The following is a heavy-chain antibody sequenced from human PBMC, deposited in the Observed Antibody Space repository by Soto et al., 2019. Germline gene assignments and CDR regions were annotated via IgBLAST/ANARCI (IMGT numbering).Heavy chain of an antibody. D-gene: IGHD7-27*01. J-gene: IGHJ5*01. CDR2: IYKSATT. CDR3: ARGRYCLTGRCFPNWFDS. CDR1: GDSISTVDYF. Sequence: LSLTCSVSGDSISTVDYFWAWIRQPPGQALEYIGYIYKSATTYYNPSFESRVAISVDTSKSQFSLNVTSVTAADTAVYFCARGRYCLTGRCFPNWFDSWGQGALVTVSS. V-gene: IGHV4-30-4*01.